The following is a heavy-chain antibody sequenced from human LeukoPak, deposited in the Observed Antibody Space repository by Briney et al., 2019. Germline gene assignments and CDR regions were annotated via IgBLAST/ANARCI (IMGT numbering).Heavy chain of an antibody. CDR3: ARGGSSSWYYYYYYGMDV. CDR1: GFTVSSNY. Sequence: PGGSLRLSCAASGFTVSSNYMSWVRQAPGKGLEWVSVIYSGGSTYYADSVKGRFTISRDNSKNTLYLQMNSLRAEDTAVYYCARGGSSSWYYYYYYGMDVWGQGTTVTVSS. CDR2: IYSGGST. V-gene: IGHV3-66*01. D-gene: IGHD6-13*01. J-gene: IGHJ6*02.